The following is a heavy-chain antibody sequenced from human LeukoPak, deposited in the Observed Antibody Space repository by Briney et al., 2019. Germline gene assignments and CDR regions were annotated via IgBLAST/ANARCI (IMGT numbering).Heavy chain of an antibody. CDR3: ARSWLRLFVDP. CDR2: INHSGST. CDR1: GGSFSGYY. V-gene: IGHV4-34*01. Sequence: PSETLSLTCAVYGGSFSGYYWSWIRQPPGKGLEWIGEINHSGSTNYNPSLKSRVTISVDTSKNQFSLKLSPVTAADTAVYYCARSWLRLFVDPWGQGTLVTVSS. D-gene: IGHD5-12*01. J-gene: IGHJ5*02.